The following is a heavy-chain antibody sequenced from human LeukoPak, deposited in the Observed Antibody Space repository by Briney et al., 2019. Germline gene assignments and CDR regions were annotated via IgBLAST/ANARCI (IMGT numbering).Heavy chain of an antibody. V-gene: IGHV3-23*01. D-gene: IGHD3-22*01. CDR1: GFTFSSYA. Sequence: PGGSLRLSRAASGFTFSSYAMSWVRQAPGKGLEWVSAISGSGGSTYYADSVKGRFTISRDNSKNTLYLQMNSLRAEDTAVYYCAKGGYDSSGYHWSSVCDYWGQGTLVTVSS. CDR3: AKGGYDSSGYHWSSVCDY. J-gene: IGHJ4*02. CDR2: ISGSGGST.